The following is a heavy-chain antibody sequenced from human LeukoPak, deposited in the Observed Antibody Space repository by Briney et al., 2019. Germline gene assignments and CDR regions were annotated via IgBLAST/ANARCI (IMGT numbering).Heavy chain of an antibody. J-gene: IGHJ4*02. CDR2: ISWNRGSI. V-gene: IGHV3-9*01. D-gene: IGHD5-12*01. CDR3: ATEGDIGGPYFEY. Sequence: GRSLRLSCAASGFTFDDYAMHGVRHARGRGLEGVSVISWNRGSIGYADTVKVRFTISRDNAKNSLYRRMKSLRAGDTALYSCATEGDIGGPYFEYWGQGTLVTVSS. CDR1: GFTFDDYA.